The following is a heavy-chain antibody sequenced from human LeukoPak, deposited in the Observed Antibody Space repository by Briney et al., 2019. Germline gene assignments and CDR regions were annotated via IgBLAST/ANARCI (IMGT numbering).Heavy chain of an antibody. D-gene: IGHD5-24*01. CDR3: ASIVETATNPWDY. CDR2: IYYSGST. V-gene: IGHV4-39*01. Sequence: SETLSLTCTVSGGSISSSSYYWGWIRQPPGKGLEWIGSIYYSGSTYYNPSLKSRVTISVDTSKNQFSLKLSSVTAADTAVYYCASIVETATNPWDYWGQGTLVTVSS. J-gene: IGHJ4*02. CDR1: GGSISSSSYY.